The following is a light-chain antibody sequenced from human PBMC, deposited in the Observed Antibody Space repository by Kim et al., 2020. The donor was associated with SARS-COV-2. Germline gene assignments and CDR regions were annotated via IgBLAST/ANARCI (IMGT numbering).Light chain of an antibody. CDR1: SSSSEAGVY. Sequence: VTITVTGTSSSSEAGVYGHLYQHLPEPAHRLHIKRNNYRPSGVPDRFSGSKSGTSATLAMSVFQAQDEADAYYQSYDSSLSGCWVFGGGTQLTVL. CDR2: RNN. J-gene: IGLJ3*02. V-gene: IGLV1-40*01. CDR3: QSYDSSLSGCWV.